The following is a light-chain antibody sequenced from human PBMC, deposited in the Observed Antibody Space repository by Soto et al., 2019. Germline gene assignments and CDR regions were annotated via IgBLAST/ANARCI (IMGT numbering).Light chain of an antibody. Sequence: EIVLTQSPGTLSLSPGERATLSCRASQSASSSYLAWYQQKPGQAPRLLIHGASSRATGIPDRFSGSGSGTDFTLTISRLEPEDFAVYYCQQYGTSLMYTCGQGTKLEIK. J-gene: IGKJ2*01. CDR2: GAS. CDR1: QSASSSY. CDR3: QQYGTSLMYT. V-gene: IGKV3-20*01.